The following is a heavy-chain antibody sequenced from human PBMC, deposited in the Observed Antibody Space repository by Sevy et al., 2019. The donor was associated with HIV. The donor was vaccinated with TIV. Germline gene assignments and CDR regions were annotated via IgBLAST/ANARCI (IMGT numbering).Heavy chain of an antibody. V-gene: IGHV3-48*03. CDR2: ISSSGSTI. J-gene: IGHJ4*02. Sequence: GGSLRLSCAASGFTFSSYEMNWVRQAPGKGLEWVSYISSSGSTIYYADSVKGRFTISRDNAKNSLYLQMNSLRAEDTAVDYCARVGDYYDSSGYSSWGQGTLVTVSS. CDR3: ARVGDYYDSSGYSS. CDR1: GFTFSSYE. D-gene: IGHD3-22*01.